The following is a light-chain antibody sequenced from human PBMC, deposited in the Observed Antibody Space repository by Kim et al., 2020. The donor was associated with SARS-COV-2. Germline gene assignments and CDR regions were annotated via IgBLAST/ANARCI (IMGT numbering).Light chain of an antibody. J-gene: IGLJ2*01. CDR3: QAWDSSIVV. CDR2: QDS. V-gene: IGLV3-1*01. CDR1: KLGDKY. Sequence: SVATGQTARITCSGVKLGDKYACWYQQKPGQSPVLVIYQDSKRPSGIPELFSGSNSGTTAPLTISGTQAMDEADYYCQAWDSSIVVFGGGTQLTVL.